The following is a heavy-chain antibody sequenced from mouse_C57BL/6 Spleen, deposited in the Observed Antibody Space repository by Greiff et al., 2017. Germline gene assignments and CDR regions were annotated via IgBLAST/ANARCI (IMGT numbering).Heavy chain of an antibody. V-gene: IGHV1-64*01. D-gene: IGHD2-4*01. CDR1: GYTFTSYW. J-gene: IGHJ4*01. Sequence: QVQLQQPGAELVKPGASVKLSCKASGYTFTSYWMHWVKQRPGQGLEWIGMIHPNSGSTNYNEKFKSKATLTVDKSSSTAYMQLSSLTSEDSAVYYCAREGIYYDYDGGITDAMDYWGQGTSVTVSS. CDR3: AREGIYYDYDGGITDAMDY. CDR2: IHPNSGST.